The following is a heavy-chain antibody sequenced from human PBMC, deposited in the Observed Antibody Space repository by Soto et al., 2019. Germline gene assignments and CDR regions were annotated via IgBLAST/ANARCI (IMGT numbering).Heavy chain of an antibody. CDR3: AKDAPYYYDSSGYYGPFDY. CDR2: ISYDGSNK. J-gene: IGHJ4*02. V-gene: IGHV3-30*18. CDR1: GFTFSSYG. D-gene: IGHD3-22*01. Sequence: GSLRLCGAASGFTFSSYGIHWVRQAPGKGLEWVALISYDGSNKYYADSVKGRFTISRDNSKNTLYLQMNSLRAEDTAMYYCAKDAPYYYDSSGYYGPFDYWGQGTLVTVSS.